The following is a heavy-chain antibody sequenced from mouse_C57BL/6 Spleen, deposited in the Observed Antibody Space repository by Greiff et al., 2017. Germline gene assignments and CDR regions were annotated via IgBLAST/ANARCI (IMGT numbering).Heavy chain of an antibody. Sequence: VQLQESGAELVKPGASVKISCKASGYAFSSYWMNWVKQRPGKGLEWIGQIYPGDGDTNYNGKFKGKATLTADKSSSTAYMQLSSLTSEDSAVYFCARQLVRGYFDDWGQGTTLTVSS. J-gene: IGHJ2*01. D-gene: IGHD3-1*01. V-gene: IGHV1-80*01. CDR1: GYAFSSYW. CDR3: ARQLVRGYFDD. CDR2: IYPGDGDT.